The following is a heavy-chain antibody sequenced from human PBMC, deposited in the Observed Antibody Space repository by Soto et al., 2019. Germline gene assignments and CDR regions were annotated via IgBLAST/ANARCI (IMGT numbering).Heavy chain of an antibody. J-gene: IGHJ4*02. D-gene: IGHD1-26*01. V-gene: IGHV3-23*01. CDR2: ISGST. Sequence: GGSLRLFCAASGFTYSTYAISGVRQAPGKGLEWVSGISGSTYYRDSVRGRFTISRDNSKNTLFLQMDRLRAEDTAVYHCALRKAGSYFDYWGQGTLVTVSS. CDR3: ALRKAGSYFDY. CDR1: GFTYSTYA.